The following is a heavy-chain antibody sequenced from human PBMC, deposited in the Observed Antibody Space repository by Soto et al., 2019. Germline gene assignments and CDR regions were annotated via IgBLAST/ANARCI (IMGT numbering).Heavy chain of an antibody. V-gene: IGHV3-30*18. CDR1: GFTFSSYG. Sequence: GGSLRLSCAGSGFTFSSYGMHWVRQAPGKGLEWVAVISYDGSDKYYGDNVKGRFTISRDDSKNTLYLQMNSLRVEDTAIYYCAKTAGYDYVWGSSGLDPWGQGT. J-gene: IGHJ5*02. D-gene: IGHD3-16*01. CDR3: AKTAGYDYVWGSSGLDP. CDR2: ISYDGSDK.